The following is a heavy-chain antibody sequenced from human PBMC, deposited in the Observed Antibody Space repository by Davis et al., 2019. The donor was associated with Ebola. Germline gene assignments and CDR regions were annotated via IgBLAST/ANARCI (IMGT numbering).Heavy chain of an antibody. J-gene: IGHJ6*02. Sequence: GGSLRLSCAASGFTVSSNYMSWVRQAPGKGLEWVSVIYSGGSTYYADSVKGRFTIPRDNSKNTLYLQMNSLRAEDTAVYYCARDHYDFWSGYYPRGDYYGMDVWGQGTTVTVSS. D-gene: IGHD3-3*01. V-gene: IGHV3-66*01. CDR3: ARDHYDFWSGYYPRGDYYGMDV. CDR2: IYSGGST. CDR1: GFTVSSNY.